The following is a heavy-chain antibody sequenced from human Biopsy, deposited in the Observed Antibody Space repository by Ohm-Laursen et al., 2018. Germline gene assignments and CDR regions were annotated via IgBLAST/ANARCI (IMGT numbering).Heavy chain of an antibody. Sequence: SDTLSLTCAVSGGSISSDYWSWIRQPPGKGLEWIGYIYYSGSTNYNPSLRSRVTISVDRSKNQFSLELSSVTAADTAVYYCARVGAGAPSIDYFDYWGQGALVTVSS. CDR3: ARVGAGAPSIDYFDY. CDR2: IYYSGST. CDR1: GGSISSDY. V-gene: IGHV4-59*07. J-gene: IGHJ4*02. D-gene: IGHD1-26*01.